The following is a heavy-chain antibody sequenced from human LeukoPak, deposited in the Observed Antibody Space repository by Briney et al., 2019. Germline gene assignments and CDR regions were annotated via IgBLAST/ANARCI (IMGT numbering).Heavy chain of an antibody. D-gene: IGHD6-19*01. Sequence: SETLSLTCTVSGGSFSRSSYYWVWIRQPPGKGLEWIGSIYYSGSTYYNPSLKSRVTISVDTSKNQFSLELSSATAADTAVYYCAEGIAVAGGYWYFDIWGRGTLVTVSS. CDR3: AEGIAVAGGYWYFDI. J-gene: IGHJ2*01. V-gene: IGHV4-39*01. CDR1: GGSFSRSSYY. CDR2: IYYSGST.